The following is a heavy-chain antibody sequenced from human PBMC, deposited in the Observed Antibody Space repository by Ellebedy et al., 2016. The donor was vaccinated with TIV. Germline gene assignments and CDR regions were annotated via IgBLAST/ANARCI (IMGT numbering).Heavy chain of an antibody. V-gene: IGHV3-7*01. D-gene: IGHD6-19*01. CDR3: ARGVGMVAVAGTFDY. CDR1: GFTFRGYW. Sequence: GESLKISCAASGFTFRGYWMTWVRQAPGKGLEWVANIKQDGSEKYYVDSVKGRFTISRDNAKNSLSLQMNSLRAEDTAVYYCARGVGMVAVAGTFDYWGQGTLVTVSS. CDR2: IKQDGSEK. J-gene: IGHJ4*02.